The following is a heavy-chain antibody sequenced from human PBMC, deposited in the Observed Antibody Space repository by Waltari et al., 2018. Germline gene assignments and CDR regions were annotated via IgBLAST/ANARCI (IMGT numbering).Heavy chain of an antibody. D-gene: IGHD5-18*01. CDR3: ARGRRLDTL. CDR1: GFIFSSYS. Sequence: EVQLVESGGGLVQPGGSLRHSCAAPGFIFSSYSMNWVRQDPGKGLVWVSCITSSSSISYADSVKGLFTISRDNAKNALYLQLNSLRDEDTAVYYCARGRRLDTLWGQGTRVTVSS. J-gene: IGHJ4*02. CDR2: ITSSSSI. V-gene: IGHV3-48*02.